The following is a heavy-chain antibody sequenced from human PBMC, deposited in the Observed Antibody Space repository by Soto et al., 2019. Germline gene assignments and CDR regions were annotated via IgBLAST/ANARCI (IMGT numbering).Heavy chain of an antibody. CDR3: ARHREYQLLLDALDI. V-gene: IGHV4-39*01. D-gene: IGHD2-2*01. CDR1: GGSISSSSYY. Sequence: SETLSLTCTVSGGSISSSSYYWGWIRQPPGKGLEWIGRIYYNGSTYYNPSLKSRVTISVDTSKNQFSLRLSSVTAADTAVYSGARHREYQLLLDALDIGGQGTMVTVSS. J-gene: IGHJ3*02. CDR2: IYYNGST.